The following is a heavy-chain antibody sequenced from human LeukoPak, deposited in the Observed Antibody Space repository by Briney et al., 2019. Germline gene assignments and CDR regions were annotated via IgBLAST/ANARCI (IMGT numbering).Heavy chain of an antibody. V-gene: IGHV4-61*08. D-gene: IGHD4-11*01. Sequence: SQTLSLTCTVSGGSISSGGYYWSWIRQPPGKGLEWIGYIYYSGSTNYNPSLKSRVTISVDTSKNQFSLKLSSVTAADTAVYYCARWVKGRLQGPFLFDYWGQGTLVTVSS. J-gene: IGHJ4*02. CDR3: ARWVKGRLQGPFLFDY. CDR2: IYYSGST. CDR1: GGSISSGGYY.